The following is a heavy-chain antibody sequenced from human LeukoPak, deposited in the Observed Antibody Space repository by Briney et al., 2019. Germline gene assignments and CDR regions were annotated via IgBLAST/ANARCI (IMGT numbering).Heavy chain of an antibody. CDR2: ISGSGGST. J-gene: IGHJ5*02. D-gene: IGHD3-10*01. CDR3: AKDRVVRGVTPNWFDT. V-gene: IGHV3-23*01. Sequence: GGSLRLSCAASGFTFSSYAMSWVRQAPGKGLEWVSAISGSGGSTYYADSVKGRFTISRDNSKNTLYLQMNSLRAEDTAVYYCAKDRVVRGVTPNWFDTWGQGTLVTVSS. CDR1: GFTFSSYA.